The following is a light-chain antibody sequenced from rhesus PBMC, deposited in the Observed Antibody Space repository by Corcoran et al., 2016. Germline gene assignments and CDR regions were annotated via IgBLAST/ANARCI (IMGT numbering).Light chain of an antibody. CDR2: KAS. J-gene: IGKJ2*01. V-gene: IGKV1-22*01. CDR1: QGISTW. Sequence: DIQMTQSPSSLSASVGDTVTITCRASQGISTWLAWYQQKPGKAPKVLIYKASSLQSGVPSRFSGSGSGTDFTLTISSLQSEDFATYYCQQYTSRPYSFGQGTKVDIK. CDR3: QQYTSRPYS.